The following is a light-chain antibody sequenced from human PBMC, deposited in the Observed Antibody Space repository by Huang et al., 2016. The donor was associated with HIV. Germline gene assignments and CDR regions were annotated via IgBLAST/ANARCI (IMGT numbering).Light chain of an antibody. CDR2: GSS. CDR1: QSVFKN. V-gene: IGKV3-15*01. CDR3: QQYNTSPRT. Sequence: ENLMTQSPSTRSVSPGESATLSCRASQSVFKNLAWYQQKPGQAPKLLIYGSSTRAAGIPARFSGSGSGKDFTLTISSLQSEDFAVYYCQQYNTSPRTFGQGTKVEV. J-gene: IGKJ1*01.